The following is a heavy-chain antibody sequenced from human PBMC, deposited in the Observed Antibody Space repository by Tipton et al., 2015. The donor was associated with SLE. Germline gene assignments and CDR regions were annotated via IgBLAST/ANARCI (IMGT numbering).Heavy chain of an antibody. J-gene: IGHJ5*02. V-gene: IGHV4-34*01. CDR3: AREGYSGYARRLLWFDP. D-gene: IGHD5-12*01. CDR1: GGSFSGYY. Sequence: TLSLTCAVYGGSFSGYYWSWIRQPPGKGLEWIGEINHSGSTNYNPSLKSRVTISVDTSKNQFSLKLSSVTAADTAVYYCAREGYSGYARRLLWFDPWGQGILVTVSS. CDR2: INHSGST.